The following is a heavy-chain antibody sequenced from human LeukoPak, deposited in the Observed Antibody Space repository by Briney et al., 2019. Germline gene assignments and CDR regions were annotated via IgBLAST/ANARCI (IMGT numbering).Heavy chain of an antibody. CDR2: INPNSGGT. CDR1: GYTFTGYY. Sequence: GASVKVCCKASGYTFTGYYMHSVRQAPGQGREWMGWINPNSGGTNYAQKFQGRVTMTRDTSISTAYMELSRLRSDDTAVYYCARDFELIWFGELSVFDYWGQGTLVTVSS. V-gene: IGHV1-2*02. J-gene: IGHJ4*02. CDR3: ARDFELIWFGELSVFDY. D-gene: IGHD3-10*01.